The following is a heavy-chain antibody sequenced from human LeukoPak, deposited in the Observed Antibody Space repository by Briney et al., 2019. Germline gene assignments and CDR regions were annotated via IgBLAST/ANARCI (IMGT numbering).Heavy chain of an antibody. CDR3: ARLTFGGVIGFDY. V-gene: IGHV3-21*01. D-gene: IGHD3-16*02. CDR2: ISSSGSHM. Sequence: GGSLRLSCAASGFTFSSYSMNWVRQAPGKGLEWVSSISSSGSHMYYADSVKGRFTISRDNAKNSLYLQMNSLRAEDTAVYYCARLTFGGVIGFDYWGQGTLVTVAS. CDR1: GFTFSSYS. J-gene: IGHJ4*02.